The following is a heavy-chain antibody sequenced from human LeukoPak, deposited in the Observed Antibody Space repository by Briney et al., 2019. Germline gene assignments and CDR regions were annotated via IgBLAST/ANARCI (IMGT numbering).Heavy chain of an antibody. CDR3: ASLGQARYSSFRFDY. CDR2: ISSSGSTI. CDR1: GFTFSSYE. Sequence: GGSLRLSCAASGFTFSSYEMNWVRQAPGKGLEWVSYISSSGSTIYYADSVKGRFTISRDNAKNSLYLQTNSLRAEDTAVYYCASLGQARYSSFRFDYWGQGTLVTVSS. D-gene: IGHD6-19*01. J-gene: IGHJ4*02. V-gene: IGHV3-48*03.